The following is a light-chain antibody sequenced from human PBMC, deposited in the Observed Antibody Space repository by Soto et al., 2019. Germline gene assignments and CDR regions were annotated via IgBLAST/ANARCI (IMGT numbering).Light chain of an antibody. Sequence: AIRITQSPSSFSESTGDRVTITCRASQGISSYLAWYQQKPGKAPKLLIYAASTLQSGVPSRFSGSGSGTDFTLTISCLQSEDFATYYCQQYYSYPITFGQGTRLEIK. V-gene: IGKV1-8*01. J-gene: IGKJ5*01. CDR2: AAS. CDR1: QGISSY. CDR3: QQYYSYPIT.